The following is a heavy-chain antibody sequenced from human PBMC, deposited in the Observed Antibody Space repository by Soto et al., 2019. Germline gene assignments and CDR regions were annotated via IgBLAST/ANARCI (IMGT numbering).Heavy chain of an antibody. CDR2: IYWDDDK. J-gene: IGHJ5*01. V-gene: IGHV2-5*02. CDR3: ARTPPGNLNSYDS. Sequence: QITLQESGPTLVKPTQTLKLTCSVSGFSLSTSGVGVGWIRQSPGKALEWLALIYWDDDKRYRPSLKDRLIITKDTSKNQVVLAMTNVGPVDTATYYCARTPPGNLNSYDSWGQGTLVTASS. CDR1: GFSLSTSGVG. D-gene: IGHD1-1*01.